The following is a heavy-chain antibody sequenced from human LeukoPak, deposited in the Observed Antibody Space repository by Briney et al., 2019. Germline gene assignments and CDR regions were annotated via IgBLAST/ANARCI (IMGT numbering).Heavy chain of an antibody. CDR3: ANRVGATQGYFDY. CDR1: GFTFSSYA. V-gene: IGHV3-23*01. CDR2: ISGSGGST. J-gene: IGHJ4*02. Sequence: GGSLRLSCAASGFTFSSYAMSWVRQAPGKGLEWVSAISGSGGSTYYADSVKGRFTISRDNSKNTLYLQMNSLRAEDTAVYYCANRVGATQGYFDYWGQGTLVTVSS. D-gene: IGHD1-26*01.